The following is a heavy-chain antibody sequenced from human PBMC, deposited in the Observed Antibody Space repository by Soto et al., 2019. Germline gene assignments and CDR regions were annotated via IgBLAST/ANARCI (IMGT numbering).Heavy chain of an antibody. D-gene: IGHD6-6*01. V-gene: IGHV1-18*04. CDR1: GYAFTDYG. CDR2: ISAYNGNT. J-gene: IGHJ4*02. Sequence: GASVKVSCKASGYAFTDYGISWVRQAPGQGLEWIGWISAYNGNTNYAQKCQGRVTVTTDTSTTTAYMEVRNLRSDDTAVYYCARDHRYSSSFFDYWSQGTLVTVSS. CDR3: ARDHRYSSSFFDY.